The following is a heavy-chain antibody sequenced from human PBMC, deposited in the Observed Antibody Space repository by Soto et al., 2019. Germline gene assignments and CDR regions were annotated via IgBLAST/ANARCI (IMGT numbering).Heavy chain of an antibody. CDR2: MNPNSGNT. J-gene: IGHJ6*03. CDR1: GYTFTSYD. D-gene: IGHD3-3*01. CDR3: ARGQLVLRFLEWSPHMDV. V-gene: IGHV1-8*01. Sequence: GASVKVSCTASGYTFTSYDINWVRQATGRGLEWMGWMNPNSGNTGYAQKFQGRVTMTRNTSISTAYMELSSLRSEDTAVYYCARGQLVLRFLEWSPHMDVWGKGTTVTVSS.